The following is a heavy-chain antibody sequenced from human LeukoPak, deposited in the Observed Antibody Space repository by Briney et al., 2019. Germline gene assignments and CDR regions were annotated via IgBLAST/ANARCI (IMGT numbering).Heavy chain of an antibody. CDR1: GYRFTNSW. V-gene: IGHV5-51*01. J-gene: IGHJ6*03. CDR2: IYPADSDT. Sequence: GESLKISCKGSGYRFTNSWIGWVRQMPGKGLVWMGIIYPADSDTRYSPSFQGQVTISADKSITTAYLQWTSLKASDTAIYYCARGGGLLYAPYYYYMDVWGKGTTVTVPS. CDR3: ARGGGLLYAPYYYYMDV. D-gene: IGHD2-2*02.